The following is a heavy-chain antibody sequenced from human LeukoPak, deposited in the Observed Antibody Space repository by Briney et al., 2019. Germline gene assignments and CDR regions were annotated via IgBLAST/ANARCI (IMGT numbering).Heavy chain of an antibody. CDR2: ISSSGSTI. V-gene: IGHV3-11*04. CDR3: ARSTYYYDSSGYYYVGAFDI. Sequence: GGSLRLSCAASGFTFSDYYMSWISQAPGKGLEWVSYISSSGSTIYYADSVKGRFTISRDNAKNSLYLQMNSLRAEDTAVYYCARSTYYYDSSGYYYVGAFDIWGQGTMVTVSS. CDR1: GFTFSDYY. J-gene: IGHJ3*02. D-gene: IGHD3-22*01.